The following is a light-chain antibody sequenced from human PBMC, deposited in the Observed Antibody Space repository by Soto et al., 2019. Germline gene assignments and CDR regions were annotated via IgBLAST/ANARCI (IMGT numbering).Light chain of an antibody. CDR2: RAS. CDR3: QHSYSSPPWT. CDR1: QSISTY. Sequence: DIQMTQSPSSVSASVGDRVTISCRASQSISTYLNWYQQKPGTAPKLLIYRASSVKSGVPPRFSGSGSGRDFTLTISSLRPEDIATYFCQHSYSSPPWTFGQGTKVDIK. V-gene: IGKV1-39*01. J-gene: IGKJ1*01.